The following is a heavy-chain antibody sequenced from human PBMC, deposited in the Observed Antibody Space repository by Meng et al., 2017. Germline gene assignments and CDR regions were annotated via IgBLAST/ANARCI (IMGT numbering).Heavy chain of an antibody. CDR3: ARAYYDSSPDY. D-gene: IGHD3-22*01. CDR1: GFTFSDYY. Sequence: GGSLRLSCAASGFTFSDYYMSWIRQAPGKGLEWVAVIWYDGSNKYYADSVKGRFTISRDNSKNTLYLQMNSLRAEDTAVYYCARAYYDSSPDYWGQGTLVTVSS. V-gene: IGHV3-33*08. CDR2: IWYDGSNK. J-gene: IGHJ4*02.